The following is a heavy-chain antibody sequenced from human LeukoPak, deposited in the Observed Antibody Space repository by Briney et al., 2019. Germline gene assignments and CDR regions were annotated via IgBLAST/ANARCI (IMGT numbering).Heavy chain of an antibody. Sequence: SVKVYCKASGGTFSSYAISWVRQAPGQGLEWMGGIIPIFGTANYAQKFQGRVTITADESTSTAYMELSSLRSEDTAVYYCARGAIGSYYEGDYWGQGTLVTVSS. CDR1: GGTFSSYA. D-gene: IGHD1-26*01. CDR2: IIPIFGTA. V-gene: IGHV1-69*13. J-gene: IGHJ4*02. CDR3: ARGAIGSYYEGDY.